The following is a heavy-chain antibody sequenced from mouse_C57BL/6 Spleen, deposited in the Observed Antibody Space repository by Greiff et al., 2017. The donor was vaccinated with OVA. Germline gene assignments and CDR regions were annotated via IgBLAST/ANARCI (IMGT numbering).Heavy chain of an antibody. CDR1: GYAFSSYW. D-gene: IGHD1-1*01. Sequence: VKLVESGAELVKPGASVKISCKASGYAFSSYWMNWVKQRPGKGLEWIGQIYPGDGGTNYNGKFKGKATLTADKSSSTAYMQLSSLTSEDSAVYFCARFPHDGIYAMDYWGQGTSVTVSS. V-gene: IGHV1-80*01. J-gene: IGHJ4*01. CDR3: ARFPHDGIYAMDY. CDR2: IYPGDGGT.